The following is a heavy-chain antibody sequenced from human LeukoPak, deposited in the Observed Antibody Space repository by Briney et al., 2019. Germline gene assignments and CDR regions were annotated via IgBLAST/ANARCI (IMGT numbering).Heavy chain of an antibody. D-gene: IGHD3-3*01. CDR1: GFSFSSYG. CDR2: IRSDGSDK. Sequence: GGSLRLSCAASGFSFSSYGMHWVRQAPGKGLEWVAIIRSDGSDKSYTHSVEGRFTISGDNSRNTLYLQMNSLRAEDTAVYYCAKDAGITIFGVVPPDYWGQGTLVTVSS. CDR3: AKDAGITIFGVVPPDY. J-gene: IGHJ4*02. V-gene: IGHV3-30*02.